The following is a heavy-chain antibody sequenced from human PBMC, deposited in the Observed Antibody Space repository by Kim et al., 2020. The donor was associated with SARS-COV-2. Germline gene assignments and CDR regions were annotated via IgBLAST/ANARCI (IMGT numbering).Heavy chain of an antibody. Sequence: GESLKISCKGSGYSFTSHWISWVRQMPGKGLEWMAKIDLSDFYTYYSPSFRGHVTISADTSISTAYLQWNSLKASDTTMYYCARHEETGYDLWLDPWGQGTLVTVSS. CDR2: IDLSDFYT. J-gene: IGHJ5*02. CDR1: GYSFTSHW. CDR3: ARHEETGYDLWLDP. V-gene: IGHV5-10-1*01. D-gene: IGHD5-12*01.